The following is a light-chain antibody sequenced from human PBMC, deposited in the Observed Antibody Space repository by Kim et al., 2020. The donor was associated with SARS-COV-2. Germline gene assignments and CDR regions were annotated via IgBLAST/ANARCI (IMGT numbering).Light chain of an antibody. CDR3: QQYNNWPLYT. CDR1: QSVTFN. V-gene: IGKV3D-15*01. J-gene: IGKJ2*01. Sequence: VSPGERATLSCRASQSVTFNLAWYQQKPGQAPRLLIYGASTRATGIPARFRGSGSGTEFTLTISSLQSEDFAVYYCQQYNNWPLYTFGQGTKLEI. CDR2: GAS.